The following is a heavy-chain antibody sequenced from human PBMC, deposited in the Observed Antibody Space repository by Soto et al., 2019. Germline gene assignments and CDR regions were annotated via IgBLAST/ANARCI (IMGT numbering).Heavy chain of an antibody. D-gene: IGHD3-22*01. CDR2: IYYSGST. CDR1: GGSISSGGYY. V-gene: IGHV4-31*03. Sequence: PSETLSLTCTVSGGSISSGGYYWSWIRQHPGKGLEWIGYIYYSGSTYYNPSLKSRVTISVDTSKNQFSLKLSSVTAADTAVYYCASSAIKEYYDSSGYSPRLYDYWGEVTIVTISS. J-gene: IGHJ4*02. CDR3: ASSAIKEYYDSSGYSPRLYDY.